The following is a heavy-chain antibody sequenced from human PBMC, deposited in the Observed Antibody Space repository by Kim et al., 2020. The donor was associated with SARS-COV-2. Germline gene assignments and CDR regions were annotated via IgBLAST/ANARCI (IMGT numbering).Heavy chain of an antibody. CDR1: GGSISSYY. D-gene: IGHD3-10*01. CDR2: IYYSGST. CDR3: ARSTVIRGVPLYYYYGMDV. Sequence: SETLSLTCTVSGGSISSYYWSWIRQPPGKGLEWIGYIYYSGSTNYNPSLKSRVTISVDTSKNQFSLKLSSVTAADTAVYYCARSTVIRGVPLYYYYGMDVWGQGTTVTVSS. J-gene: IGHJ6*02. V-gene: IGHV4-59*01.